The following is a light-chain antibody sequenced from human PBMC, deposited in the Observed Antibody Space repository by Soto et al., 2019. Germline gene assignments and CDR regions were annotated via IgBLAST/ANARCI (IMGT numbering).Light chain of an antibody. V-gene: IGLV2-14*01. CDR2: EVS. CDR1: SSDVGGYNY. CDR3: SSYTSSSTLI. Sequence: QSVLTQPASVSGSPGQSITISCTGTSSDVGGYNYISWYQQHPGKAPKLMIHEVSTRPSGVSNRFSGSKSANTASLTISGLQAEDEADYYCSSYTSSSTLIFGGGTKLTVL. J-gene: IGLJ2*01.